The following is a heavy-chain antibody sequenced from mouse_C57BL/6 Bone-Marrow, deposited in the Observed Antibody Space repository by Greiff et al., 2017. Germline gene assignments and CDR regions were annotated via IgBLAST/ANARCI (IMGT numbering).Heavy chain of an antibody. CDR1: GFSLTSYG. Sequence: VKLVESGPGLVQPSQSLSITCTVPGFSLTSYGVHWVRQSPGKGLGWLGVIWRGGSTDYNAAFISRLSISKDNSKSQVFFKMNSLQADDTAIYYCARNGMDYWGQGTSVTVSS. V-gene: IGHV2-2*01. CDR3: ARNGMDY. CDR2: IWRGGST. J-gene: IGHJ4*01.